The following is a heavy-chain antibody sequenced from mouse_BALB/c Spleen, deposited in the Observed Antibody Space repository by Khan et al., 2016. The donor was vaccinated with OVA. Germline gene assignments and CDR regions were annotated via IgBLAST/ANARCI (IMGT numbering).Heavy chain of an antibody. CDR3: VRDGAYHRNDGWFAY. CDR1: GYTFTSYT. D-gene: IGHD2-14*01. V-gene: IGHV1-4*01. J-gene: IGHJ3*01. CDR2: INPSNGYT. Sequence: VQLQESGAELARPGALVKMSCKASGYTFTSYTIHWIKLRPGQGLEWIGYINPSNGYTNYNQKFKDKATLTADKSSTTAYMELSSLTSDDSALYNCVRDGAYHRNDGWFAYWGQGTLVTVSA.